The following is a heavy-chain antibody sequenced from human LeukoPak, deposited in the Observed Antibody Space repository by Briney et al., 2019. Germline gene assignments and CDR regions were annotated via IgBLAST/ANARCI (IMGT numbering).Heavy chain of an antibody. V-gene: IGHV4-39*01. J-gene: IGHJ4*02. CDR2: IYYSGST. CDR3: ARQIRGSKHGIDY. CDR1: GGCISSSSYY. Sequence: SETLSLTCTVSGGCISSSSYYWGWIRQPPGKGLEWIGSIYYSGSTYYNPSLKSRVTISVDTSKNQFSLKLSSVTAADTAVYYCARQIRGSKHGIDYWGQGTLVTVSS. D-gene: IGHD1-1*01.